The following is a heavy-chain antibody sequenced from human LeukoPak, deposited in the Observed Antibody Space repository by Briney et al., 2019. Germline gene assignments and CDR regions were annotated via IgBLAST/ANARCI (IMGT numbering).Heavy chain of an antibody. CDR1: GGTFSSAA. CDR2: FIPLLGTA. CDR3: ARGLWIQECEY. V-gene: IGHV1-69*05. Sequence: SVKVSCKASGGTFSSAAINWVRQAPGHGLEWMGGFIPLLGTANYAQRFQGRFTINTDESTSTAYMDLSSLRSDDTAVYYCARGLWIQECEYWGQGTPVTVSS. J-gene: IGHJ4*02. D-gene: IGHD5-18*01.